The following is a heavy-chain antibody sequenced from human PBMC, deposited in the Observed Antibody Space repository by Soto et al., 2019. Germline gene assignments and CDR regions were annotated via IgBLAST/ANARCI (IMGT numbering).Heavy chain of an antibody. V-gene: IGHV3-30*03. CDR3: ATDLGYCSGGSCWEDLNDY. CDR1: GFTFSSYG. D-gene: IGHD2-15*01. J-gene: IGHJ4*02. Sequence: GGSLRLSCAASGFTFSSYGMHWVRQAPGKGLEWVAVISYDGSNKYYADSVKGRFTISRDNSKNTLYLQMNSLRAEDTAVYYCATDLGYCSGGSCWEDLNDYWGQGTLVTVSS. CDR2: ISYDGSNK.